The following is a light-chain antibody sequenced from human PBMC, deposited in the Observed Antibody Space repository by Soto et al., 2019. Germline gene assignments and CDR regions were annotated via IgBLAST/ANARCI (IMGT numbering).Light chain of an antibody. Sequence: EIVMTQAPGTLSLSPGERATISCRASQVIGSRYLAWYHQKSGQAPRLRIYGASSRATGIPDRFSGSGSGTDFTLTISRLEPEDFGVYYCQQCGSSIPHTFGQGTKLEIK. V-gene: IGKV3-20*01. CDR3: QQCGSSIPHT. CDR2: GAS. J-gene: IGKJ2*01. CDR1: QVIGSRY.